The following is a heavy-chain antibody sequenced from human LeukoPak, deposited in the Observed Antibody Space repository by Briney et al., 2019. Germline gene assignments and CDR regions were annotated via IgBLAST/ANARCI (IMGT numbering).Heavy chain of an antibody. J-gene: IGHJ6*03. D-gene: IGHD6-13*01. V-gene: IGHV3-23*01. CDR1: GFTFVTFA. Sequence: PGGSLRLSCAASGFTFVTFAMGCVPHAPGKGPEYVSTISGSGGGTYYADSVKGRFTISRDNSKNTLYPQMNSLRAEDTAVYYCGKHKGAGSRYSYSMDVWGKGATVTVSS. CDR3: GKHKGAGSRYSYSMDV. CDR2: ISGSGGGT.